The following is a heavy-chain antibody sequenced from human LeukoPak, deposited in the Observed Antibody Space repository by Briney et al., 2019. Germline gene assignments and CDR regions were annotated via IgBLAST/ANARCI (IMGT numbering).Heavy chain of an antibody. V-gene: IGHV1-8*01. J-gene: IGHJ4*02. CDR1: GYTFTSYD. CDR3: ARRFYDNLTGHTWYDY. Sequence: ASVTVSCKASGYTFTSYDINWVRQATGQGLEWMGWMNPNSGNTGYAQTSQGKLTMTRNTSIKTAYVELSSLRSEDTAVYYCARRFYDNLTGHTWYDYWGQGTLVTVSS. D-gene: IGHD3-9*01. CDR2: MNPNSGNT.